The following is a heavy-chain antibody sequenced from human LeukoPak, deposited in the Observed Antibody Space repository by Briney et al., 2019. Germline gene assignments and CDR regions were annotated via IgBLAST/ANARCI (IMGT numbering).Heavy chain of an antibody. D-gene: IGHD3-16*01. CDR2: IHYSGST. CDR3: ARIVSGLGIDY. CDR1: GGSINSYY. V-gene: IGHV4-59*01. Sequence: SGTLSLTCTVSGGSINSYYWTWIRQPPGKGLELIGYIHYSGSTRYIPSLKSRVTISVDMSKNQFSLKLSSVTAADTAVYYCARIVSGLGIDYWGQGTLVTVSS. J-gene: IGHJ4*02.